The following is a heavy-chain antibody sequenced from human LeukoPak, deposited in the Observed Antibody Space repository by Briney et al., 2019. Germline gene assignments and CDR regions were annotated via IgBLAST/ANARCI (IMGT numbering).Heavy chain of an antibody. V-gene: IGHV1-2*02. CDR1: GYTFTGYY. CDR3: ARTYSSSWYGNLYFDY. J-gene: IGHJ4*02. CDR2: INPNSGGT. D-gene: IGHD6-13*01. Sequence: ASVKVSCKASGYTFTGYYMHWVRQAPGQGLEWMGWINPNSGGTNYAQKFQGRVTMTRDTSISTAYMELSRLRSDDTAVYYCARTYSSSWYGNLYFDYWGQGTLVTVSS.